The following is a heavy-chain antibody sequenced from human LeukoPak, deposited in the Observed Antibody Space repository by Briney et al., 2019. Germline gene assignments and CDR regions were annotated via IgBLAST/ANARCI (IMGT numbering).Heavy chain of an antibody. CDR2: ISYDGSNK. V-gene: IGHV3-30*18. CDR1: GFTFSSYG. J-gene: IGHJ6*02. Sequence: GSLRLSCAASGFTFSSYGMHWVRQAPGKGLEWVAVISYDGSNKYYADSVKGRFTISRDNSKNTLYLQMNSLRAEDTAVYYCAKGVDYYYYGMDVWGQGTTVTVSS. CDR3: AKGVDYYYYGMDV.